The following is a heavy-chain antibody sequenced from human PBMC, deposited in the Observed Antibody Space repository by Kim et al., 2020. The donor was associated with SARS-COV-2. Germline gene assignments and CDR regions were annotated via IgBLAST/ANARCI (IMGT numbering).Heavy chain of an antibody. V-gene: IGHV4-59*08. CDR3: ARHGLLWFGESPGWFDP. D-gene: IGHD3-10*01. Sequence: PKCRVPIAVDTSKNQFSLKLSSVTAADTAVYYCARHGLLWFGESPGWFDPWGQGTLVTVSS. J-gene: IGHJ5*02.